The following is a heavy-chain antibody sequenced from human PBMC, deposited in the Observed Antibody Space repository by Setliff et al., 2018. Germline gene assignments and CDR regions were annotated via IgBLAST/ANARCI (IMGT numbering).Heavy chain of an antibody. CDR3: ARRGERFFNWFDP. CDR1: GYSFTXXW. J-gene: IGHJ5*02. Sequence: GESLKISCXGSGYSFTXXWIAWXXQXXGKXXXXXXXXXXXXXXXXXXPXXXGQVTXXTDTSINTAFLQWNNLKASDTAVYYCARRGERFFNWFDPWGQGTLVTVSS. V-gene: IGHV5-51*01. CDR2: XXXXXXXX. D-gene: IGHD2-21*01.